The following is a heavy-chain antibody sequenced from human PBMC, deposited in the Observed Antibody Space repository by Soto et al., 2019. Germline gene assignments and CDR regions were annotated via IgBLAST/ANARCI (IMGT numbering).Heavy chain of an antibody. J-gene: IGHJ4*02. V-gene: IGHV3-48*01. D-gene: IGHD6-19*01. CDR2: ISSSSSTI. CDR1: GFSISRFG. Sequence: HPGGSLRLSCAASGFSISRFGMNWVRQAPGKGLEWVSYISSSSSTIYYADSVKGRFTISRDNSKNTLYLQMNSLRAEDTAVYYCARRSSGWYFDYWGQGTLVTVSS. CDR3: ARRSSGWYFDY.